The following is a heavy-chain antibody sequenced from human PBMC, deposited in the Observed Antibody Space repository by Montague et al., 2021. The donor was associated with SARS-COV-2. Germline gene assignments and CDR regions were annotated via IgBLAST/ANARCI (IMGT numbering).Heavy chain of an antibody. V-gene: IGHV3-48*03. CDR2: ISTIAYTT. J-gene: IGHJ3*02. CDR1: GFTFSNYD. D-gene: IGHD3-16*02. CDR3: TRDYRSIVGDGLDI. Sequence: SLRLSCAASGFTFSNYDMNWVRQAPGKGPEWISYISTIAYTTSYAGSAKGRFTISRDNGKNPLYLQMNSLRVEDTAVYYCTRDYRSIVGDGLDIWGQGTKVTVSS.